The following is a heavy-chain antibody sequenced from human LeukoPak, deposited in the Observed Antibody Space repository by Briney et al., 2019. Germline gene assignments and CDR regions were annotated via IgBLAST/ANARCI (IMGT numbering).Heavy chain of an antibody. CDR1: GGTFSSYA. CDR2: IIPIFGTA. CDR3: AREVNYGVDY. D-gene: IGHD1-7*01. J-gene: IGHJ4*02. V-gene: IGHV1-69*01. Sequence: SVKVSCKASGGTFSSYAISWVRQAPGQGLEWMGGIIPIFGTANYAQKFQGRVTITADESTSTAYMELRSLRSDDTAVYYCAREVNYGVDYWGQGTLVTVSS.